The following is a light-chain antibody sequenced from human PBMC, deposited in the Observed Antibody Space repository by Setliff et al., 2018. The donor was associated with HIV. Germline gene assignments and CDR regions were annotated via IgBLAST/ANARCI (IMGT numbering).Light chain of an antibody. CDR1: NIGRKG. J-gene: IGLJ1*01. V-gene: IGLV3-21*04. CDR3: QVWDSSSDHSYV. CDR2: YDS. Sequence: YELTQPPSVSVAPGETARITCGGNNIGRKGVHWYQQKPGQAPVLVIYYDSDRPSGIPERFSGSNSGNTATLTISRVEAGDEADYYCQVWDSSSDHSYVFGTGTKVTV.